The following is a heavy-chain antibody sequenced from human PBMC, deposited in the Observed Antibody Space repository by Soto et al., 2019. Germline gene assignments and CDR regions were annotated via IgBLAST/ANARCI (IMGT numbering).Heavy chain of an antibody. CDR1: GGYISSSNW. D-gene: IGHD3-10*01. V-gene: IGHV4-4*02. CDR2: IYHSGST. Sequence: QVQLQESGPGLVKPSGTLSLTCAVSGGYISSSNWRSWVRQPPGKGLEWIGEIYHSGSTNYNPSLKSRVTISGDKSKNQFSLKLSSVTAADTAVYYGARATMVRGVTFEYWGQGTLVTVSS. J-gene: IGHJ4*02. CDR3: ARATMVRGVTFEY.